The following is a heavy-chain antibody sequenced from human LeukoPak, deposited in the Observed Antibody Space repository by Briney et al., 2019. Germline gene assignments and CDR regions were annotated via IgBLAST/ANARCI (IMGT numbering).Heavy chain of an antibody. D-gene: IGHD6-13*01. CDR2: IYPGDSDT. CDR3: ARHGPGIAAAGTYYYYYYYMDV. Sequence: GESLKISCKGSGYSFTSYWIGWVRQMPGEGLEWMGIIYPGDSDTRYSPSFQGHVTISADKSISTAYLQWSSLKASDTAMYYCARHGPGIAAAGTYYYYYYYMDVWGKGTTVTVSS. CDR1: GYSFTSYW. V-gene: IGHV5-51*01. J-gene: IGHJ6*03.